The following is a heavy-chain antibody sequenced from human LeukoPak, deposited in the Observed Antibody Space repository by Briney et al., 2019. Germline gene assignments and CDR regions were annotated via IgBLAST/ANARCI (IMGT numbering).Heavy chain of an antibody. Sequence: SETLSLTCTVSGGSISSGGYYWSWIRQHPGKGLEWIGYIYYSGSTYYNPSLKSRVTISVDTSRNQFSLKLSSVTAADTAVYYCASDHNCSGGSCYDNWFDPWGQGTLVTVSS. CDR3: ASDHNCSGGSCYDNWFDP. CDR1: GGSISSGGYY. V-gene: IGHV4-31*03. D-gene: IGHD2-15*01. CDR2: IYYSGST. J-gene: IGHJ5*02.